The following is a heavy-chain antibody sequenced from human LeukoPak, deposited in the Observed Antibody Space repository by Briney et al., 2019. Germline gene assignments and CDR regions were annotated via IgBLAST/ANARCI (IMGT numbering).Heavy chain of an antibody. CDR3: ARAPDYGGNDY. Sequence: SETLSLTCTVSGDSISTYSWSWIRQPPGKGLEWIGYIYYSGSTNYNPSLKSRVTISVDTSKNQFSLKLSSVTAADTAVYYCARAPDYGGNDYWGQGTLVTVSS. D-gene: IGHD4-23*01. J-gene: IGHJ4*02. CDR2: IYYSGST. CDR1: GDSISTYS. V-gene: IGHV4-59*01.